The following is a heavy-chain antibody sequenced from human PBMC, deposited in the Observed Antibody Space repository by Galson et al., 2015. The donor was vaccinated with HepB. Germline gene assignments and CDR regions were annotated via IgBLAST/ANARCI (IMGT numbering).Heavy chain of an antibody. V-gene: IGHV6-1*01. CDR1: GDSVRSNSAA. CDR3: ARVALLLVRGVITPGGDAFDI. CDR2: TYYRSKWYN. J-gene: IGHJ3*02. Sequence: CSISGDSVRSNSAAWKWSRQSPSCGLEWLGRTYYRSKWYNDYAVSVKSRLSIHPDTSKNQFSQQLNPVTPEDTAVYYGARVALLLVRGVITPGGDAFDIWGQGTMVTVSS. D-gene: IGHD3-10*02.